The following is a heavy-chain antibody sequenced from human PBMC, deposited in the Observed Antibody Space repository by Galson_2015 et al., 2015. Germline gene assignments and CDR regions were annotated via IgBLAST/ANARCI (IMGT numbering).Heavy chain of an antibody. CDR3: ARIVEFEGYCISTSCSLWAFDV. CDR2: IFLDEEK. CDR1: GFSLSNPRMD. V-gene: IGHV2-26*01. D-gene: IGHD2-2*01. J-gene: IGHJ3*01. Sequence: PALVKPTQTLTLTCTVSGFSLSNPRMDVTWIRQPPGKALEWLAHIFLDEEKSYNASLKSRLTISKDTSKSQVVLTMTNMDPVDTATYYCARIVEFEGYCISTSCSLWAFDVWGQGTMVTVSS.